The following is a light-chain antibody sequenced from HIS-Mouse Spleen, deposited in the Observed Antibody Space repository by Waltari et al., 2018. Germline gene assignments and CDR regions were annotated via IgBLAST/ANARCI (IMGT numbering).Light chain of an antibody. J-gene: IGLJ2*01. Sequence: SYDLTQPPAVSVSLGQTARITCSGDALPKKSAYWYQQKSGQAPVLVIYEDSKRPSGIPERFSGSSSGTMATLTISGAQVEDEADYYCYSTDSSGNHRVFGGGTKLTVL. V-gene: IGLV3-10*01. CDR3: YSTDSSGNHRV. CDR1: ALPKKS. CDR2: EDS.